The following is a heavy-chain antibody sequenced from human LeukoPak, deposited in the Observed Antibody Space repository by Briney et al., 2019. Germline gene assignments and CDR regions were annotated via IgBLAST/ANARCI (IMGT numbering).Heavy chain of an antibody. D-gene: IGHD6-19*01. CDR2: INPNSGGT. V-gene: IGHV1-2*06. CDR1: GYTFTGYY. CDR3: ARSPWGDSSGPYYFDY. J-gene: IGHJ4*02. Sequence: ASVKVSCKASGYTFTGYYMHWVRQAPGQGLEWMGRINPNSGGTNYAQKFQGRVTMTRDTSISTAYMELSRLRSDDTAVYYCARSPWGDSSGPYYFDYWSQGTLVTVSS.